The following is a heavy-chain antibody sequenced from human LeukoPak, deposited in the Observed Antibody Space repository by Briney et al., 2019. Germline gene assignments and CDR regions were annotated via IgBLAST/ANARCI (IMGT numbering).Heavy chain of an antibody. J-gene: IGHJ5*02. D-gene: IGHD6-13*01. CDR3: ARDYRVDAAAGTNWFDP. Sequence: GASVKVSCKASGYTFTGYYMHWVRQAPGQGLEWMGWINPNSGGTNYAQKFQGRVTMTRDTSISTAYMELSRLRSDDTAVYCCARDYRVDAAAGTNWFDPWGQGTLVTVSS. CDR2: INPNSGGT. CDR1: GYTFTGYY. V-gene: IGHV1-2*02.